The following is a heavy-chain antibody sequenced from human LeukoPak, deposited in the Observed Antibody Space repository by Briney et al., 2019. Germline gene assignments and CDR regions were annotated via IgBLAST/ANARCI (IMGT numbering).Heavy chain of an antibody. CDR3: AKEEMGYCSSTSCLGAFDI. CDR2: ISGSGGST. Sequence: PGGSLRLSCAASGFTFSSYAMSWVRQAPVKGLEWVSAISGSGGSTYYADSVKGRFTISRDNSKNTLYLQMNSLRAEDTAVYYCAKEEMGYCSSTSCLGAFDIWGQGTMVTVSS. J-gene: IGHJ3*02. D-gene: IGHD2-2*01. CDR1: GFTFSSYA. V-gene: IGHV3-23*01.